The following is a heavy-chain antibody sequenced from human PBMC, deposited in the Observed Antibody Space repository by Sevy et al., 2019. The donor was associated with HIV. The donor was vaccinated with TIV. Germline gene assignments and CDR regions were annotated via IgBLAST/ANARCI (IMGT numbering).Heavy chain of an antibody. CDR2: LYYSGST. D-gene: IGHD3-22*01. J-gene: IGHJ6*02. V-gene: IGHV4-59*12. CDR1: GGSISSYY. Sequence: SETLSLACTVSGGSISSYYWSWIRQPPGKGLEWIGYLYYSGSTNYNPSLKSRVTISVDTSKNQFSLKLSSVTAADTAVYYCARLSLYYDSSGYYYYYYGMDVWGQGTTVTVSS. CDR3: ARLSLYYDSSGYYYYYYGMDV.